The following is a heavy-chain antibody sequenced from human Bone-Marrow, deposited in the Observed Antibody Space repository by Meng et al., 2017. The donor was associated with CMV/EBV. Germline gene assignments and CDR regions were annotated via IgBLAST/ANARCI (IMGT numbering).Heavy chain of an antibody. Sequence: SGYTLTGYYMRRGRQGTGQGLEWMGWINPNSGGTNYAQKFQGRVTMTRDTSISTAYMELSRLRSDDTAVYYCARDGAYSGSYGDFDYWGQGTLVTVSS. CDR2: INPNSGGT. V-gene: IGHV1-2*02. J-gene: IGHJ4*02. D-gene: IGHD1-26*01. CDR1: GYTLTGYY. CDR3: ARDGAYSGSYGDFDY.